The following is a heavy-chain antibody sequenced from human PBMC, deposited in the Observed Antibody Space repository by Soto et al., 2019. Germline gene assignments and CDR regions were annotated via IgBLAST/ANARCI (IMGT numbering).Heavy chain of an antibody. J-gene: IGHJ4*02. CDR1: GGSINVYY. CDR2: IYSSGSA. CDR3: ARVLSGFKDHHFDY. V-gene: IGHV4-59*01. D-gene: IGHD3-3*01. Sequence: QVQLQESGPGLVKPSETLSLTCTVSGGSINVYYWSWIRQPPGKGLEWLGYIYSSGSANYNPSLKYRITMSVDTSKNQFSLNLNSVTAADTAVYYCARVLSGFKDHHFDYWGQGTLVTVSS.